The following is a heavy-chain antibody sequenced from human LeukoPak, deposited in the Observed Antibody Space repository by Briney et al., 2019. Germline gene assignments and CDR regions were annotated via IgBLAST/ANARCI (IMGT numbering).Heavy chain of an antibody. D-gene: IGHD6-6*01. J-gene: IGHJ4*02. Sequence: ASVKVSCKASGYTFTSYAMHWVRQAPGQRLEWMGWINAGNGNTKYSQKFQGRVTITADESTSTAYMELSSLRSEDTAVYYCAGGSSSNFIIDYWGQGTLVTVSS. CDR2: INAGNGNT. CDR3: AGGSSSNFIIDY. CDR1: GYTFTSYA. V-gene: IGHV1-3*01.